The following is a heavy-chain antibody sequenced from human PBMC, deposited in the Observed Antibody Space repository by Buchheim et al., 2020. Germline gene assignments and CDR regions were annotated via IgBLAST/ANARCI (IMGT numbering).Heavy chain of an antibody. J-gene: IGHJ4*02. CDR3: AKDGGAEEIYADNAFDH. CDR2: ISYDGSNK. D-gene: IGHD4-17*01. V-gene: IGHV3-30*18. CDR1: GFTFSSYG. Sequence: QVQLVESGGGVVQPGRSLRLSCAASGFTFSSYGMHWVRQAPGNGLEWVAVISYDGSNKYYADSVKGRFTISRDSSKNTLFLQMNSLRAEDTAVYYCAKDGGAEEIYADNAFDHWGQGTL.